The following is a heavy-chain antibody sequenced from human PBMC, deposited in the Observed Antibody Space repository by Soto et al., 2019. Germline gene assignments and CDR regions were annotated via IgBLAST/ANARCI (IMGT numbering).Heavy chain of an antibody. D-gene: IGHD5-12*01. V-gene: IGHV4-34*01. CDR3: ARGESSGYDYYYYGMDV. CDR1: GGSFSGYY. Sequence: SETLSLTCAVYGGSFSGYYWSWIRQPPGKGLEWIGEINHSGSTYYNPSLKSRVTISVDTSKNQFSLKLSSVTAADTAVYYCARGESSGYDYYYYGMDVWGQGTTVTVSS. J-gene: IGHJ6*02. CDR2: INHSGST.